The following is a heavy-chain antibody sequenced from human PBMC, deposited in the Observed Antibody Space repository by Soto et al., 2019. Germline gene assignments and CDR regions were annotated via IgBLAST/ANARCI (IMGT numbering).Heavy chain of an antibody. Sequence: QVQLQQWGAGLLKPSETLSLTCAVYGGFVSSGSYYWSWIRQPPGKGLEWIGEMSHSGGTHFNPSLKSRVTISVDTSKNQFSLKMRSVTAADTALDYCARVERGTATTVVDAFDIWGPGTMVTVSS. CDR1: GGFVSSGSYY. CDR3: ARVERGTATTVVDAFDI. V-gene: IGHV4-34*01. CDR2: MSHSGGT. J-gene: IGHJ3*02. D-gene: IGHD1-1*01.